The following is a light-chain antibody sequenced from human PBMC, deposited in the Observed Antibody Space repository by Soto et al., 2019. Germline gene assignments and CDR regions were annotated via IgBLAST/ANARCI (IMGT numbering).Light chain of an antibody. CDR3: AAWDDSLNGLV. J-gene: IGLJ1*01. Sequence: QSVLTQPPSASGTPGQRVTISCSGSSSNIGSNTVKWYQHLPGTAPHLLIYTNSQRPSGVPDRFSGSKSGTSASLAISGVQSEDEADYYCAAWDDSLNGLVFGTGTKVTVL. CDR1: SSNIGSNT. CDR2: TNS. V-gene: IGLV1-44*01.